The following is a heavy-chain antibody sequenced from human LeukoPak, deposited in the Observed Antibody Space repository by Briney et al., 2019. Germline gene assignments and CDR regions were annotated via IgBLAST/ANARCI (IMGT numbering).Heavy chain of an antibody. Sequence: GSLRPPCGAPGFPFSSYAMGRVRQAPGKGLGGVAGYCGSGGSTYYADSVKGRFTISRDNSKNTLYLQMNSLRAEDTAVYYCASLLRYFDGLLWGGSFDYWGQGTLVTVSS. D-gene: IGHD3-9*01. CDR2: YCGSGGST. CDR1: GFPFSSYA. CDR3: ASLLRYFDGLLWGGSFDY. J-gene: IGHJ4*02. V-gene: IGHV3-23*01.